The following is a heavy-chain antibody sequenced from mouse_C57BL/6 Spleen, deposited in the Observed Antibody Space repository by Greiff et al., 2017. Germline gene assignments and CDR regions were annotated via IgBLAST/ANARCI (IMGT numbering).Heavy chain of an antibody. Sequence: EVQLMESGGGLVQPGGSLSLSCAASGFTFTDYYMSWVRQPPGKALEWLGFISNKANGSTTEYPESVKGRFTISRDNSQSILYLQMNAMRAEDSATYYCARYKAVDYAMDYWGQGTSVTVSS. CDR3: ARYKAVDYAMDY. V-gene: IGHV7-3*01. J-gene: IGHJ4*01. CDR2: ISNKANGSTT. CDR1: GFTFTDYY.